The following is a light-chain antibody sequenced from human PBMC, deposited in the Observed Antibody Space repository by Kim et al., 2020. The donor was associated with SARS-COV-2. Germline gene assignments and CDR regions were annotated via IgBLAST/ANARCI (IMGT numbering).Light chain of an antibody. J-gene: IGLJ3*02. CDR3: CSYAGSYTLV. CDR1: SSDVGGHNY. CDR2: DVN. V-gene: IGLV2-11*01. Sequence: GQSVTISGTGTSSDVGGHNYVSWYQQHPGKGPKLMIYDVNKRPSGVPDRFSGSKSGNTASLTISGLQAEDEADYYCCSYAGSYTLVFGGGTQLTVL.